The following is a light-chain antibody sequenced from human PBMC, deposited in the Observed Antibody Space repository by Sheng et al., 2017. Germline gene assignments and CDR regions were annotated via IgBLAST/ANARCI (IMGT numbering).Light chain of an antibody. CDR1: SSDVGGYNY. V-gene: IGLV2-8*01. CDR3: SSYTSSTTGV. CDR2: EVN. J-gene: IGLJ1*01. Sequence: QSALTQPPSASGSPGQSVTISCTGTSSDVGGYNYVSWYQHHPGKAPRLIIFEVNKRPSGVPDRFSGAKSGNTASLTVSGLLADDEGDYYCSSYTSSTTGVFGTGTKVTVL.